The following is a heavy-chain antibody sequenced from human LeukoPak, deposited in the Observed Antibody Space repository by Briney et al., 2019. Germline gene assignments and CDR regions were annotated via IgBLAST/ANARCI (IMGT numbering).Heavy chain of an antibody. Sequence: ASVKVSCTASGYTFTGYYVHWVRQAPGQGLEWMGRINPNSGGTNYAQKFQGRVTMTRDTSISTAYMELSRLRSDDTAMYYCARGRTSVTTLRYFDYWGQGTLVTVSS. CDR3: ARGRTSVTTLRYFDY. D-gene: IGHD4-17*01. CDR1: GYTFTGYY. CDR2: INPNSGGT. V-gene: IGHV1-2*06. J-gene: IGHJ4*02.